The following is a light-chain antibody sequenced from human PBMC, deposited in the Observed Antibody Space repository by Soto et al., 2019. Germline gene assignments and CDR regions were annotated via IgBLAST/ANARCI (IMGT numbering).Light chain of an antibody. CDR1: QNIDTY. Sequence: DIQMTQSPSSLSASFGDRVTLTCRASQNIDTYLNWYQQKPGTAPKLLMYAASSLHSGVPSRFSGSGSGTDFPLTISSLQPEDFATYNWQHSHTTPYTFGQGTKLEIK. V-gene: IGKV1-39*01. CDR2: AAS. J-gene: IGKJ2*01. CDR3: QHSHTTPYT.